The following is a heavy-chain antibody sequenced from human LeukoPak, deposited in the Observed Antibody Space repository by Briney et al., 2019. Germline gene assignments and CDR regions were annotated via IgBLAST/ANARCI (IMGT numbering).Heavy chain of an antibody. CDR3: ARVTPSAAAGTDY. J-gene: IGHJ4*02. Sequence: GGSLRLSCAASGFTFSSYRMNWVRPAPGKGLEWVSSISSSSSYIYYADSVKGRFTISRDNAKSSLYLQMNSLRAEDTAVYYCARVTPSAAAGTDYWGQGTLVTVSS. V-gene: IGHV3-21*01. CDR2: ISSSSSYI. CDR1: GFTFSSYR. D-gene: IGHD6-13*01.